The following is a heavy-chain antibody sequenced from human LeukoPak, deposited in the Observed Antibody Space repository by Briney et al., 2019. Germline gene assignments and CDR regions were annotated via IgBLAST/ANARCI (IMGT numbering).Heavy chain of an antibody. CDR3: ARASVVRGYSYGQYYYYYMDV. V-gene: IGHV4-4*07. Sequence: SETLSLTCTVSGGSISSYYWSWIRQPAGKGLEWIGRIYTSGSTNYNPSLKSRVTMSVDTSKNQFSLKLSSVTAADTAVYYCARASVVRGYSYGQYYYYYMDVWGKGTTVTVSS. CDR2: IYTSGST. J-gene: IGHJ6*03. CDR1: GGSISSYY. D-gene: IGHD5-18*01.